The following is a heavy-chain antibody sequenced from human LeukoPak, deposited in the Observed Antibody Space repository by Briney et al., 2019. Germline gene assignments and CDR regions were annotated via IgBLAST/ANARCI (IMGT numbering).Heavy chain of an antibody. J-gene: IGHJ4*02. CDR3: ALLTGDYYDSSGSYYFDY. D-gene: IGHD3-22*01. Sequence: SVKVSCKASGGTFSSYAISWVRQAPGQGLEWMGGIIPIFGTANYAQKFQGRVTITTDESTSTAYMELSSLRSDDTAVYYCALLTGDYYDSSGSYYFDYWGQGTLVTVSS. CDR2: IIPIFGTA. V-gene: IGHV1-69*05. CDR1: GGTFSSYA.